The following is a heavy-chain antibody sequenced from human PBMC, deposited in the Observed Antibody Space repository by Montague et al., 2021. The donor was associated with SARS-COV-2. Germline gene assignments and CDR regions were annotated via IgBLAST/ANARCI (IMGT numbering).Heavy chain of an antibody. J-gene: IGHJ3*02. CDR3: ARGGATYYYDTSGYVNAFDT. Sequence: SETLSLTCTVSGDSISTYYWSWIRQPPGKGLEWIGYIYYNGYTNHNPSLKSRVTISVDTSKNQFSLGLSSVTAADTAVYFCARGGATYYYDTSGYVNAFDTWGQGTMVTVSS. V-gene: IGHV4-59*01. CDR1: GDSISTYY. D-gene: IGHD3-22*01. CDR2: IYYNGYT.